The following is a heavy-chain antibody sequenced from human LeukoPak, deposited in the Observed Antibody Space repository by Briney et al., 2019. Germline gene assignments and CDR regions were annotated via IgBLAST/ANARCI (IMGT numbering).Heavy chain of an antibody. Sequence: ASETLFLTCTVSGGSINNYYWSWLRLPAGKGLEWIGRIYTTGSSNYNPSLKGRVTISVDKSKNQFSLNLSSVTAADTAIYYCARDGYSSAWDDLEYFDYWGQGIPVTVSS. CDR2: IYTTGSS. D-gene: IGHD6-19*01. CDR3: ARDGYSSAWDDLEYFDY. CDR1: GGSINNYY. V-gene: IGHV4-4*07. J-gene: IGHJ4*02.